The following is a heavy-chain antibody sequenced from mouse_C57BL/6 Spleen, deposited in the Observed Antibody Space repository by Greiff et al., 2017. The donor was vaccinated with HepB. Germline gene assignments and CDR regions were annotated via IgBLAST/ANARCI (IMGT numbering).Heavy chain of an antibody. Sequence: VQLQQSGSELRSPGSSVKLSCKDFDSEVFPIAYMSWVRQKPGHGFEWIGGILPSIGRTIYGEKFEDKATLDADTLSNTAYLELNSLTSEDSAIYYCAMPIYYDYAWFAYWGQGTLVTVSA. CDR1: DSEVFPIAY. CDR3: AMPIYYDYAWFAY. CDR2: ILPSIGRT. J-gene: IGHJ3*01. D-gene: IGHD2-4*01. V-gene: IGHV15-2*01.